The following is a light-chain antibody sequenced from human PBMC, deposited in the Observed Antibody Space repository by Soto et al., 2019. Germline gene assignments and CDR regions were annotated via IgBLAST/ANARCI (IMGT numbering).Light chain of an antibody. CDR3: LQDYNYSWT. V-gene: IGKV1-6*01. J-gene: IGKJ1*01. CDR1: QGIRND. Sequence: AIQMTQSPSSLSASVGDRVTITCRASQGIRNDLGWYQQKPGKAPKLLIYAASSLQSGVPSRFSGSGSGTDFTLTISILQPEDFATYYCLQDYNYSWTFGQGTKVEIK. CDR2: AAS.